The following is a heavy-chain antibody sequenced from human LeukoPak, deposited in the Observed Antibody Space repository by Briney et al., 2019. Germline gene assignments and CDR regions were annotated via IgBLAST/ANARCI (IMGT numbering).Heavy chain of an antibody. Sequence: ASVKVSCKASGYTFTSYYMHWVRQAPGQGLEWMGIINPSGGSTSYAQKFQGRVTMTRDTSTGTVYMELSSLRSEDTAVYYCARGLRYSYGPTGKHDAFDIWGQGTMVTVSS. CDR1: GYTFTSYY. CDR2: INPSGGST. J-gene: IGHJ3*02. V-gene: IGHV1-46*03. CDR3: ARGLRYSYGPTGKHDAFDI. D-gene: IGHD5-18*01.